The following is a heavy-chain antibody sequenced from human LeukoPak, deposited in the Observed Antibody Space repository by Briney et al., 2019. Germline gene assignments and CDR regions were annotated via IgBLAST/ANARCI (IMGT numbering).Heavy chain of an antibody. CDR1: GGSMSGYC. CDR3: ARECGGACYPPACYYYMDV. D-gene: IGHD2-21*02. CDR2: VCDTGST. J-gene: IGHJ6*03. V-gene: IGHV4-59*01. Sequence: PSETLSLTCTVSGGSMSGYCWSWIRQPPGTRLEWIGYVCDTGSTNYNPSLKSRVTLSVDTSNNQFSLKLSSVTAADTALYYCARECGGACYPPACYYYMDVWGKGTTVTVSS.